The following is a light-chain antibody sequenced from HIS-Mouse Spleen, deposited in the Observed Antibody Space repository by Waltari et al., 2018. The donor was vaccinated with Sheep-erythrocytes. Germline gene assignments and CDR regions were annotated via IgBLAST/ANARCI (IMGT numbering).Light chain of an antibody. CDR2: YDD. J-gene: IGLJ2*01. CDR1: SSNIGNNA. CDR3: AAWDDRLNGPV. Sequence: QSVLTQPPSVSEAPRQRVTISCSGSSSNIGNNAVNWYQQLPGKAPKLLIYYDDLLPPGVSDRFSGSKSGTSASLAISGLQSEDEADYYCAAWDDRLNGPVFGGGTKLTVL. V-gene: IGLV1-36*01.